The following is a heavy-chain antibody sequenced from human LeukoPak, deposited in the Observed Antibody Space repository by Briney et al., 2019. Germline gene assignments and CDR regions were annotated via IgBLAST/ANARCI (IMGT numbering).Heavy chain of an antibody. CDR2: IKQDGSEK. J-gene: IGHJ4*02. CDR1: GFTFSSYG. CDR3: ARGDYGDAQSVD. D-gene: IGHD4-17*01. Sequence: AGGSLRLSCAASGFTFSSYGMHWVRQAPGKGLEWVANIKQDGSEKYYVDSVKGRFTISRDNAKNSLYLQMNSLRAEDTAVYYCARGDYGDAQSVDWGQGTLVTVSS. V-gene: IGHV3-7*01.